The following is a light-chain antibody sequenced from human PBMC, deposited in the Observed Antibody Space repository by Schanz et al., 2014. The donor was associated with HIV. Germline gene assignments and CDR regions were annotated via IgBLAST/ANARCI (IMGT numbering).Light chain of an antibody. CDR2: ANN. V-gene: IGLV1-44*01. Sequence: QSVLTQPPSASGTPGQRVTISCSGSSSNIGSNTVNWYQQLPGTAPKLLMYANNQRASGVPDRFSGSGSGTSASLAISGLQSEDESDFFCATWDDSLDGWVLGGGTKLTVL. J-gene: IGLJ3*02. CDR3: ATWDDSLDGWV. CDR1: SSNIGSNT.